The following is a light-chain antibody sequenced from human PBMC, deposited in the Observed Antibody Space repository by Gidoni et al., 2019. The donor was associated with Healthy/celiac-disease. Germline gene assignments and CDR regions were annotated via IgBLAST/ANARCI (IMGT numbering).Light chain of an antibody. J-gene: IGKJ1*01. V-gene: IGKV3-20*01. CDR1: QSVSSSY. Sequence: EIVLTQSPGPLSLSPGERATLSCRASQSVSSSYLAWYQQKPGQAPRLLIYGASSRATGIPDRCSGSGSGTDFTRTISRLEPEDFAVYYCQQYGSSWTFGQGTKVEIK. CDR2: GAS. CDR3: QQYGSSWT.